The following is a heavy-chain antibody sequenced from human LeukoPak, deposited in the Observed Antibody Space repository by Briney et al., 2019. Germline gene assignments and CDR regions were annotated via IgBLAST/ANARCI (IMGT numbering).Heavy chain of an antibody. Sequence: SETLSLTCAVYGGSFSGYYWSWIRQPPGKGLEWIGEINHSGSTNYNPSLKSRVTISVDASKNQFSLKLSSVTAADTAVYYCAKYEPGGPAFNSWGQGTLVTVSS. J-gene: IGHJ5*02. CDR2: INHSGST. D-gene: IGHD2-8*02. CDR1: GGSFSGYY. CDR3: AKYEPGGPAFNS. V-gene: IGHV4-34*01.